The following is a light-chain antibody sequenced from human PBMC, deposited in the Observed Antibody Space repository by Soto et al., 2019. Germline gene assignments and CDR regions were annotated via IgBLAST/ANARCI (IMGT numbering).Light chain of an antibody. CDR3: QQYSVYWT. CDR2: DAS. Sequence: DIQITQSPSSLSSSVGERVTLTCRASQSVSSWLAWYTHKPGQAPKVPIYDASSSAAGVQARFTGRGSGKEFTLTINSLQPDDFATYYCQQYSVYWTFGQGTRWIT. CDR1: QSVSSW. J-gene: IGKJ1*01. V-gene: IGKV1-5*01.